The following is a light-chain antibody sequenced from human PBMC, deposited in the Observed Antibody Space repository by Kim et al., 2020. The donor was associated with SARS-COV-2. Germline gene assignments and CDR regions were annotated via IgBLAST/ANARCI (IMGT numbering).Light chain of an antibody. CDR1: QSVFDNY. CDR3: QQYGDSVYT. CDR2: GAS. J-gene: IGKJ2*01. Sequence: LSPDERVTLSGRARQSVFDNYLAWYQQKPGQAPRLLIYGASSSATGIPDRFRGGSSGTDFTLTISGLGPVDSAVYYGQQYGDSVYTFGQGTKLEI. V-gene: IGKV3-20*01.